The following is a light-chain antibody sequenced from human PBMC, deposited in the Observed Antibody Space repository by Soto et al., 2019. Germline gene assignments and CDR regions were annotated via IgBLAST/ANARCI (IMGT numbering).Light chain of an antibody. CDR3: QHRSSWPIT. CDR2: DAS. Sequence: EIVLTQSPATLSLPPGDRATLSCRASQSVRSYLIWYQQKPGQAPRLLMYDASNRASGIPGRFTGSGSGTDFTLTISSLEPEDFAVYYCQHRSSWPITFGQGTRLEIK. V-gene: IGKV3-11*01. J-gene: IGKJ5*01. CDR1: QSVRSY.